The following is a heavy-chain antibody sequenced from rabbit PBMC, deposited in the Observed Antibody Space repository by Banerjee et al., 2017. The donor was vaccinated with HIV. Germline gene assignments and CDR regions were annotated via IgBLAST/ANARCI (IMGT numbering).Heavy chain of an antibody. CDR1: GFSFSNKYV. CDR3: ARAGTSYYMDLKL. D-gene: IGHD8-1*01. CDR2: INSSSRNV. Sequence: QEQLEESGGDLVKPEGSLTITCTASGFSFSNKYVMCWVRQAPGKGLEWIGCINSSSRNVVYATWAKGRFTISKTSWTTVTLQMTSLTAADTATYFCARAGTSYYMDLKLWGPGTLVTVS. J-gene: IGHJ6*01. V-gene: IGHV1S45*01.